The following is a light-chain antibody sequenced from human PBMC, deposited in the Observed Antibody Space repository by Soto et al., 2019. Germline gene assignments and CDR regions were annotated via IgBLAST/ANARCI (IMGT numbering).Light chain of an antibody. CDR2: DVN. V-gene: IGLV2-14*01. Sequence: QSALTQPASVSGSPGQSITISCTGTSSDVGGYNYVSWYQQHPGKAPKLLIYDVNNRPSGVSNRCSGSKSGNTASLTISGLQAEDEADYYCNSYTSSTTYVFGTGTKV. CDR1: SSDVGGYNY. J-gene: IGLJ1*01. CDR3: NSYTSSTTYV.